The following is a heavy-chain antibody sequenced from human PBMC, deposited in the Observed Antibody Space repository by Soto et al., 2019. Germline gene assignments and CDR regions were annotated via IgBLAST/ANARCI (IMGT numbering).Heavy chain of an antibody. CDR2: ISAYNGNT. J-gene: IGHJ4*02. D-gene: IGHD3-22*01. V-gene: IGHV1-18*01. CDR1: GYTFTSYG. Sequence: ASVKVSCKASGYTFTSYGISWVRQAPGQGLEWMGWISAYNGNTNYAQKLQGRVTMTTDTSTSTAYMELRSLRSDVTAVYYCARVWGYYDSSGYDSQYFDYWGQGTLVTVSS. CDR3: ARVWGYYDSSGYDSQYFDY.